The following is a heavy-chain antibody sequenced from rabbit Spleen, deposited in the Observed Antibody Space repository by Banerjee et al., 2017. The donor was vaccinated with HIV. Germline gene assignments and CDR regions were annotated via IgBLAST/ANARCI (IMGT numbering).Heavy chain of an antibody. CDR1: AFSFSSGYY. V-gene: IGHV1S45*01. CDR3: AKGDSGSGWGQSL. CDR2: INIVTGKS. D-gene: IGHD4-1*01. Sequence: QEQLVESGGGLVQPEGSLTLTCTASAFSFSSGYYMCWVRQAPGKGLELIACINIVTGKSVYASWAKGRFIMSRTSSTTVTLQMTSLTAADTATYFCAKGDSGSGWGQSLWGQGTLVTVS. J-gene: IGHJ4*01.